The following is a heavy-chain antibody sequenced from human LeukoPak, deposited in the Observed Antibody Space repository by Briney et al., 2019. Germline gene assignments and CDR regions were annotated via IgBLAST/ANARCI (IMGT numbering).Heavy chain of an antibody. CDR3: ARAYYDILTGYSAFDI. CDR1: GGSISSGGYY. J-gene: IGHJ3*02. D-gene: IGHD3-9*01. CDR2: IYYSGST. V-gene: IGHV4-31*03. Sequence: SQTLSLTCTVSGGSISSGGYYWSWIRQHPRKGLEWIGYIYYSGSTYYNPSLKSRVTISVDTSKNQFSLKLSSVTAADTAVYYCARAYYDILTGYSAFDIWGQGTMVTVSS.